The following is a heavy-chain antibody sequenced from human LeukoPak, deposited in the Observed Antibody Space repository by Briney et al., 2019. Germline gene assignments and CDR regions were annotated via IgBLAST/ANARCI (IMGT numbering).Heavy chain of an antibody. CDR3: ARLNTYNALFTY. D-gene: IGHD5-24*01. CDR1: GGSISNYF. Sequence: PSETLSLTCTVSGGSISNYFWTWIRQPPGKGLEWIGYIYTTGSTSYNPSLKSRVTMSVDTSKNQFTLKLTSLTAADTAVYYCARLNTYNALFTYWGQGTLVTVSS. J-gene: IGHJ4*02. V-gene: IGHV4-4*09. CDR2: IYTTGST.